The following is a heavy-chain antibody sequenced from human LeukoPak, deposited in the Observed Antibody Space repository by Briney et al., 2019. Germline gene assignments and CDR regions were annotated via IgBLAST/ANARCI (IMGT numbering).Heavy chain of an antibody. V-gene: IGHV4-34*01. Sequence: SETLSLTCAVYGGSFSGYYWSWIRQPPGKGLEWIGEINHSGSTNYNPSLKRRVTISVDTSKNQFSLKLSSVTAADTAVYYCARGVVAAAGRTFDFWGQGTLVTVSS. CDR3: ARGVVAAAGRTFDF. D-gene: IGHD6-13*01. CDR2: INHSGST. J-gene: IGHJ4*02. CDR1: GGSFSGYY.